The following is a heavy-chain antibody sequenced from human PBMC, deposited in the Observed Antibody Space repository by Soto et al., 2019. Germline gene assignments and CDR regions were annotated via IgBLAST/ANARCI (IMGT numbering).Heavy chain of an antibody. Sequence: QVQLQESGPGLVKPSQTLSLTCTVSGGSISSGGYYWSWIRQHPGKGLEWIGYISYSGSTYYNPSLNSRVTISVDTSTNQFSLKLSSVTAADTAVYYCASDPRSGYDSSGYYYTGAFDIWGQGTMVTVSS. CDR2: ISYSGST. J-gene: IGHJ3*02. CDR1: GGSISSGGYY. CDR3: ASDPRSGYDSSGYYYTGAFDI. V-gene: IGHV4-31*03. D-gene: IGHD3-22*01.